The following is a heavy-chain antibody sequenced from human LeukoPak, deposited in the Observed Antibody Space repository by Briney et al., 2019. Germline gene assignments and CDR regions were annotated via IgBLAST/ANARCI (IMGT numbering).Heavy chain of an antibody. Sequence: AGGSLRLSCAASGFTFNNYGMHWVRQAPGKGLEWVAVISYDGRNKHYPDSVKGRFTISRDISTDTLWLQMDSLRTEDTAVYYCAKSPLRGTAAAIDYWGQGTLVTVSS. CDR1: GFTFNNYG. V-gene: IGHV3-30*18. CDR3: AKSPLRGTAAAIDY. CDR2: ISYDGRNK. D-gene: IGHD2-2*01. J-gene: IGHJ4*02.